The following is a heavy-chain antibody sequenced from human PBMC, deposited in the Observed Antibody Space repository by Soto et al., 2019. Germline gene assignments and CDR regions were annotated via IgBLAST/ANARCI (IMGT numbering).Heavy chain of an antibody. CDR3: ARDSMDDYGYFQH. CDR1: GGTFSSYA. CDR2: IIPIFGTA. Sequence: QVQLVQSGAEVKKPGSSVKISCKASGGTFSSYAISWVLQAPGQGLEWMGGIIPIFGTANYAQKFQGRVTITADESTSTAYMELRSLRSEDRAMYYCARDSMDDYGYFQHWGQGTLVTVSS. V-gene: IGHV1-69*12. D-gene: IGHD4-17*01. J-gene: IGHJ1*01.